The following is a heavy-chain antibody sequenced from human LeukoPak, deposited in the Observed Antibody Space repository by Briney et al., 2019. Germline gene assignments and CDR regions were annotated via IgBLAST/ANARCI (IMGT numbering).Heavy chain of an antibody. D-gene: IGHD3-16*01. CDR2: VKSKARGGTT. J-gene: IGHJ3*02. V-gene: IGHV3-15*01. CDR3: ATEGGVWGYHALDI. Sequence: GGSLRLSCAASGFTFSDSWMSWVRQAPGKGLEWLGHVKSKARGGTTDYAAPVTGKFTTSRDDSKSTVYLQVSSLKTEDTAVYYCATEGGVWGYHALDIWGQGTMVTVSS. CDR1: GFTFSDSW.